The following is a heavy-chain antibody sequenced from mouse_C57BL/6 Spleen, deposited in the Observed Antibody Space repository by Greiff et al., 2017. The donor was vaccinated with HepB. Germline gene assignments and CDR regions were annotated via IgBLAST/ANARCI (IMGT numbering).Heavy chain of an antibody. Sequence: QVQLQQSGPELVKPGASVKISCKASGYSFTSYYIHWVKQRPGQGLEWIGWIYPGSGNTKYNEKFKGKATLTADTSSSTAYMQLSSLTSEDFAVYYCARFSSYQRLDAMDYWGQGTSVTVSS. CDR2: IYPGSGNT. D-gene: IGHD1-1*01. CDR3: ARFSSYQRLDAMDY. V-gene: IGHV1-66*01. J-gene: IGHJ4*01. CDR1: GYSFTSYY.